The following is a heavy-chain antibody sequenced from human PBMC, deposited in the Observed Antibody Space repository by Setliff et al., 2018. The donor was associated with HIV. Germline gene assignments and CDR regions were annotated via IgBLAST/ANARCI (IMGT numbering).Heavy chain of an antibody. V-gene: IGHV4-39*07. D-gene: IGHD6-13*01. CDR3: TREWTGYSST. J-gene: IGHJ1*01. CDR1: GGSISSGSYY. Sequence: SETLSLTCTVSGGSISSGSYYWSWIRQPPGKGLEWIGSIYYSGSTYYNPSLKSRVTISVDTSKNQFSLKLTSVTAANTAVYYCTREWTGYSSTWGQGTLVTVSS. CDR2: IYYSGST.